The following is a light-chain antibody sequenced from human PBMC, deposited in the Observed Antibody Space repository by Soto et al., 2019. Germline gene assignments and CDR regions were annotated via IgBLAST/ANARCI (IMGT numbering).Light chain of an antibody. J-gene: IGKJ4*01. CDR2: AAS. Sequence: IQMTQSPSSLSASVGDRVTITCRASRSISYYLNWYQQKPGKAPILLIYAASSLQSGAPSRFSGSGSGKDFTLTISSVQPEDSAIYFCQQSYSAPLTFGGGTKVEVK. CDR3: QQSYSAPLT. CDR1: RSISYY. V-gene: IGKV1-39*01.